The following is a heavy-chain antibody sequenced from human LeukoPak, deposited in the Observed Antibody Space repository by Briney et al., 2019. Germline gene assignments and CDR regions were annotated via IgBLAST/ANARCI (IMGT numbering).Heavy chain of an antibody. V-gene: IGHV4-34*01. J-gene: IGHJ6*02. CDR1: GGSFSGYY. D-gene: IGHD6-19*01. CDR3: ARGVEQWLLYGMDG. CDR2: INHSGST. Sequence: SETLSLTCAVYGGSFSGYYWSWIRQPPGKGLEWIGEINHSGSTNYNPSLKSRVTISVDTSKNQFSLKLSSVTAADKAVYYCARGVEQWLLYGMDGWGQGTTVT.